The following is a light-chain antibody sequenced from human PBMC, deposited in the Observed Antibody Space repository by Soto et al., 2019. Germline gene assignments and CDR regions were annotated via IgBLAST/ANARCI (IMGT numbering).Light chain of an antibody. Sequence: QSALTQPASESGSPGQSIAISCTGTSSDVGAYNYVSWYQQHPGKAPKLIIYDVTNRPSGVSDRFSGSKSGNTASLTISGLQAEDETDYYCCSYTSSGTYVFGTGTQLTVL. CDR1: SSDVGAYNY. V-gene: IGLV2-14*03. CDR3: CSYTSSGTYV. CDR2: DVT. J-gene: IGLJ1*01.